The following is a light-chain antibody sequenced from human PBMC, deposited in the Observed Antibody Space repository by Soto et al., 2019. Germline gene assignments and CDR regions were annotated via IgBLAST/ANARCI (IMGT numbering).Light chain of an antibody. CDR2: AAS. Sequence: DIQMPQSPSSLSASLGARITITGRASQSISNHFNWYQQQPGKAPHLLIFAASSLQSGVPSSFSGGGAGTYFTFTISSMQPEVAATYYYQHSYSPPTFGPGTKVDIK. CDR1: QSISNH. V-gene: IGKV1-39*01. CDR3: QHSYSPPT. J-gene: IGKJ3*01.